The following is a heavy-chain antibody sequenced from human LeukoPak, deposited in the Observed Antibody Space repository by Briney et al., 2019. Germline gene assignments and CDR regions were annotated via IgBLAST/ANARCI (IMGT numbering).Heavy chain of an antibody. D-gene: IGHD3-22*01. CDR2: IIPIFGTA. V-gene: IGHV1-69*13. Sequence: GASVKVSCKASGGTFISYAISWVRQAPGQGLEWMGGIIPIFGTANYAQKFQGRVTITADESTSTAYMELSSLRSEDTAVYYCAAWGVVVITNDYWGQGTLVTVSS. J-gene: IGHJ4*02. CDR3: AAWGVVVITNDY. CDR1: GGTFISYA.